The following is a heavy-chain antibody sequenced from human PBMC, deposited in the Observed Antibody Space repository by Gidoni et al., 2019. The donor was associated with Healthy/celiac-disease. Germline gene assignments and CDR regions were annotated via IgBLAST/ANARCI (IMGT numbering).Heavy chain of an antibody. CDR3: ARDNTMVRGIYFDY. J-gene: IGHJ4*02. CDR2: IYYDGSNK. CDR1: SFTPRSYG. D-gene: IGHD3-10*01. Sequence: QVQLVDSGGGVLQPWRSLTLSCSASSFTPRSYGLHWVHQAPVKGLEWVAVIYYDGSNKHYADSVKGRFTISRDNSKNTLSLQMNSLRAEDTAVYYCARDNTMVRGIYFDYWGQGTLVTVSS. V-gene: IGHV3-33*01.